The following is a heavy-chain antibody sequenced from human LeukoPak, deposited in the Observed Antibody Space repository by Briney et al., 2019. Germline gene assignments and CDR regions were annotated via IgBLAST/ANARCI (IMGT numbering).Heavy chain of an antibody. V-gene: IGHV4-4*07. Sequence: SETLSLTCTVSGGSISSYYWSWIRQPAGKGLEWIGHIYTSGTTNYNPSLKSRVTMSIDTSKNQFSLKLSSVTAADTAIYYCARDAKYYYGSRTYFFFEYWGQGTLLSVSS. J-gene: IGHJ4*02. CDR3: ARDAKYYYGSRTYFFFEY. CDR2: IYTSGTT. D-gene: IGHD3-10*01. CDR1: GGSISSYY.